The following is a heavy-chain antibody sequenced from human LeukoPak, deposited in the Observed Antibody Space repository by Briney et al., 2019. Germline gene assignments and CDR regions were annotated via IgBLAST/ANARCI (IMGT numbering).Heavy chain of an antibody. J-gene: IGHJ4*02. D-gene: IGHD6-19*01. CDR1: GFTFSSYS. V-gene: IGHV3-30*03. CDR3: ARDRSPAIAVAVPFDY. CDR2: LSYDGGNK. Sequence: GGSLRLSCAASGFTFSSYSMDWVRQAPGKGLEWVAVLSYDGGNKNYADSVKGRFTISRDNSKNMMYLQMDSLRAEDTAVYYCARDRSPAIAVAVPFDYWGQGTLVTVSS.